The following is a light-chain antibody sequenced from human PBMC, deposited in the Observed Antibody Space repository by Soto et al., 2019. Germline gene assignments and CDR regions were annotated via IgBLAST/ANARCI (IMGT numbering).Light chain of an antibody. CDR3: QQYNNWPYT. V-gene: IGKV3-15*01. J-gene: IGKJ2*01. CDR2: GAS. Sequence: EIVMTQSPATLSVSPGERATLSCRASQSVSSNLAWYQQKPGQAPRLLIYGASTRATGIPAWFSGSWSGTEFTLTISSLQSEDFAFYYCQQYNNWPYTFGQGTKLEIK. CDR1: QSVSSN.